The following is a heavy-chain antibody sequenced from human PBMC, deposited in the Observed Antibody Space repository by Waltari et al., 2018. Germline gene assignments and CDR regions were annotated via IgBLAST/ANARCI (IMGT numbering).Heavy chain of an antibody. J-gene: IGHJ3*02. Sequence: QVQLQESGPGLVKPSQTLSLTCTVSGGSISSGGYYWSWIRQHPGKGLEWIGYIYYSGSTYYNPSLKSLVTISVDTSKNQFSLKLSSVTAADTAVYYCARRGADSYDAFDIWGQGTMVTVSS. CDR1: GGSISSGGYY. D-gene: IGHD5-18*01. CDR2: IYYSGST. V-gene: IGHV4-31*01. CDR3: ARRGADSYDAFDI.